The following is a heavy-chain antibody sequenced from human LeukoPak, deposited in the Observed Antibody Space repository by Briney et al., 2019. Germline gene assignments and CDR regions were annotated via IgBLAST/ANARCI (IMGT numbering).Heavy chain of an antibody. CDR1: GGSISSSNW. CDR3: ARDVVTSIPYLYYYGLDV. Sequence: SETLSLTCAVSGGSISSSNWWSWVRQPPGKGLEWIGEIYHSGSTNYNPSLKSRVTISVDKSKNQFSLTLSSVTAADTAVYYCARDVVTSIPYLYYYGLDVWGQGTTVTVSS. CDR2: IYHSGST. D-gene: IGHD2-21*02. J-gene: IGHJ6*02. V-gene: IGHV4-4*02.